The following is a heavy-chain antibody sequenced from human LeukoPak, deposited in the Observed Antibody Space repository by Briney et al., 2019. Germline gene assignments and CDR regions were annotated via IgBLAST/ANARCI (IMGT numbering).Heavy chain of an antibody. D-gene: IGHD3-9*01. J-gene: IGHJ3*02. CDR2: INHSGST. V-gene: IGHV4-34*01. Sequence: SETLSLTCAVYGGSFSGYYWSWIRQPPGKGLEWIGEINHSGSTNYNPSLKSRVTISVDTSKNQFSLKLSSVTAADTAVYYCARTTLNYDILTGYYSDAFDIWGQGTMVTVSS. CDR3: ARTTLNYDILTGYYSDAFDI. CDR1: GGSFSGYY.